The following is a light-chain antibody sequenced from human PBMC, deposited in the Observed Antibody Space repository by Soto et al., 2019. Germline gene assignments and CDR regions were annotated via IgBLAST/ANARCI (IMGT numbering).Light chain of an antibody. Sequence: DIQMTQSPSSLSASVPDRVTITCRASQSISSYLNWYQQKPGKAPKLLIYDASSLESGVPSRFSGSGSGTEFTLTISSLQPDDFATYYCQQYNSYSRTFGQGTKVDIK. CDR2: DAS. J-gene: IGKJ1*01. CDR3: QQYNSYSRT. CDR1: QSISSY. V-gene: IGKV1-5*01.